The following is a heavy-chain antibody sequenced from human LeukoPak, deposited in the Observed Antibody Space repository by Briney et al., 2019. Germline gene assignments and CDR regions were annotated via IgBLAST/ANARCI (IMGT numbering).Heavy chain of an antibody. Sequence: ASVKVSCKASGGTFSSYAISWVRQAPGQGLEWMGGIIPIFGTANYAQKFQGRVTITADKSTSTAYMELSSLRSEDTAVYYCARERTGYSYGFSSGVFDYWGQGTPVTVSS. V-gene: IGHV1-69*06. CDR2: IIPIFGTA. J-gene: IGHJ4*02. CDR1: GGTFSSYA. D-gene: IGHD5-18*01. CDR3: ARERTGYSYGFSSGVFDY.